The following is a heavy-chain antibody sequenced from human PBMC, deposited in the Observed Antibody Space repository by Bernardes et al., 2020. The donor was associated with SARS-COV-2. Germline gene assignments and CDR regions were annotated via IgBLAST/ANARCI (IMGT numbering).Heavy chain of an antibody. Sequence: GGSLRLSCAASGFTFSSYDMHWVRQATGKGLEWVSAIGTAGDTYYPGSVKGRFTISRENAKNSLYLQMNSLRAGDTAVYYCARAASYYDSSGYYSFEAFDIWGQGTMVTVSS. CDR3: ARAASYYDSSGYYSFEAFDI. CDR1: GFTFSSYD. CDR2: IGTAGDT. D-gene: IGHD3-22*01. V-gene: IGHV3-13*01. J-gene: IGHJ3*02.